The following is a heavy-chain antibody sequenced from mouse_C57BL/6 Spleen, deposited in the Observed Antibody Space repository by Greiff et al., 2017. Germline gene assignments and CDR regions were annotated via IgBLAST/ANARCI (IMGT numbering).Heavy chain of an antibody. J-gene: IGHJ4*01. V-gene: IGHV5-17*01. CDR3: ARQVLDAMDY. Sequence: EVKLMESGGGLVKPGGSLKLSCAASGFTFSDYGMHWVRQAPEKGLEWVAYISSGSSTIYYADTVKGRFTISRDNAKNTLFLQMTSLRSEDTAMYYCARQVLDAMDYWGQGTSVTVSS. D-gene: IGHD2-14*01. CDR2: ISSGSSTI. CDR1: GFTFSDYG.